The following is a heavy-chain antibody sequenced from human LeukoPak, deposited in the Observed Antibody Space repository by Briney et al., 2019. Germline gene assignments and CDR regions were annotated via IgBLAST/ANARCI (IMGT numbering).Heavy chain of an antibody. CDR2: IKQDGREM. CDR3: ARAMLTGIDWFDP. Sequence: GGSLRLSGAASGFTFSGYWMSWVRQAPGKGLEWVANIKQDGREMYYVDSVKGRFTISRDNAKNSLYLQMNSLRAEDTAVYYCARAMLTGIDWFDPWGQGTLVTVSS. V-gene: IGHV3-7*01. D-gene: IGHD3-9*01. J-gene: IGHJ5*02. CDR1: GFTFSGYW.